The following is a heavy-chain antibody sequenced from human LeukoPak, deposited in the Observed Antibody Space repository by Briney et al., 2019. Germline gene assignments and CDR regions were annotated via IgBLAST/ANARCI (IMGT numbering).Heavy chain of an antibody. CDR3: AQTVDTAMGYYFDY. V-gene: IGHV3-21*01. D-gene: IGHD5-18*01. J-gene: IGHJ4*02. CDR1: GFTFSSYS. Sequence: GGSLSLSCAASGFTFSSYSMNWVRQAPGKGLEWVSSISSSSSYIYYADSVKGRFTISRDNAKNSLYLQMNSLRAEDTAVYYCAQTVDTAMGYYFDYWGQGTLVTVSS. CDR2: ISSSSSYI.